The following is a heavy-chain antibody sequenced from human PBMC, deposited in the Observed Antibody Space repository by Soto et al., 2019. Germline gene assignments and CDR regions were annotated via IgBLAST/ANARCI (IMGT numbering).Heavy chain of an antibody. D-gene: IGHD3-16*01. CDR2: ITSISSPI. CDR3: ARSVGPLDQ. CDR1: GFTFSPYS. V-gene: IGHV3-48*02. J-gene: IGHJ4*02. Sequence: GSLRLSCAASGFTFSPYSMNWVRQAPGKGLEWVSYITSISSPIHYADSVQGRFTISRDNARNSVHLQMNSLRDEDSAVYYCARSVGPLDQWGQGTLVTVSS.